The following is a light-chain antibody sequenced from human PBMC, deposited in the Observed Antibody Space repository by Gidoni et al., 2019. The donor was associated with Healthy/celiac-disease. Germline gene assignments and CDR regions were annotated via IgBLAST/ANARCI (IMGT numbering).Light chain of an antibody. J-gene: IGLJ2*01. Sequence: SYEPTQPPSVSVSPGQTASITCSGDKLGDKYACWYQQKPGQSPVLVIYQDSNRPSGIPERFSGSNSGNTATLTISGTQAMDEADYYCQAWDSSSVVFGGGTKLTVL. CDR2: QDS. V-gene: IGLV3-1*01. CDR1: KLGDKY. CDR3: QAWDSSSVV.